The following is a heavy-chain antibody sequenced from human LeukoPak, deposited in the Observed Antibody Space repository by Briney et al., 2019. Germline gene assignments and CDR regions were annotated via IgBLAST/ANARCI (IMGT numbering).Heavy chain of an antibody. V-gene: IGHV1-18*01. CDR1: GYTFTSYG. J-gene: IGHJ6*02. Sequence: ASVKVSCKASGYTFTSYGISWVRQAPGQGLEWMGWISAYNGNTSYAQKLQGRVTMTTDTSTSTAYMELRSLRSDDTAVYYCARDCSGGSCRTYYYYYYGMDVWGQGTTVTVSS. CDR3: ARDCSGGSCRTYYYYYYGMDV. D-gene: IGHD2-15*01. CDR2: ISAYNGNT.